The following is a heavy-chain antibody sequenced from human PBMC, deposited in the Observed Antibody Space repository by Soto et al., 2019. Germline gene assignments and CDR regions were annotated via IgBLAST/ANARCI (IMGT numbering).Heavy chain of an antibody. D-gene: IGHD1-26*01. J-gene: IGHJ6*03. V-gene: IGHV3-64*01. CDR1: GFTFSSYD. CDR2: ISSNGGST. Sequence: RGSLRLSCAASGFTFSSYDMHWVRQAPGKGLEYVSAISSNGGSTYYANSVKGRFTISRDNSKNTLYLQMGSLRAEDMAVYYCASSYGYYYYMDVWGKGTTVTVSS. CDR3: ASSYGYYYYMDV.